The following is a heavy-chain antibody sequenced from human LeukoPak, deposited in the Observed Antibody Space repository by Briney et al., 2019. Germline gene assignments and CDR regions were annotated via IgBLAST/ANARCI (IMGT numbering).Heavy chain of an antibody. V-gene: IGHV1-69*05. CDR2: IIPIFGTA. CDR1: GGTFSSYA. Sequence: GASVKVSCKASGGTFSSYAISWVRQAPGQGLEWVGRIIPIFGTANYAQKFQGRVTITTDESTSAAYMELSSLRSEDAAVYYCARGLTLIAYCGGDCYREYFQHWGQGTLVTVSS. CDR3: ARGLTLIAYCGGDCYREYFQH. J-gene: IGHJ1*01. D-gene: IGHD2-21*02.